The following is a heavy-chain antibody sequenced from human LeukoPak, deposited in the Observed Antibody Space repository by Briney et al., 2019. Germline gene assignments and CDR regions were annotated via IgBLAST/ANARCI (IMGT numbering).Heavy chain of an antibody. D-gene: IGHD3-22*01. Sequence: QAGRSLRLSCAASGFTFSSYAMHWVRQAPGKGLEWVAVISYDGSNKYYADSVKGRFTISRDNSKNTLYQKMNSLRADDTVVYYCARVGYYYDSSGYCSFVDHWGQGTLVTVSS. J-gene: IGHJ4*02. CDR2: ISYDGSNK. CDR1: GFTFSSYA. CDR3: ARVGYYYDSSGYCSFVDH. V-gene: IGHV3-30*04.